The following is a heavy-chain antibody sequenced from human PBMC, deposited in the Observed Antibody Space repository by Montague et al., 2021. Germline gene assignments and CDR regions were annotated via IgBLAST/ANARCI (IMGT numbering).Heavy chain of an antibody. Sequence: SETLSLTCTVSGGSISSSSYYWGWIRQPPGKGLEWIGSIYYSGNTYYNPSLKRRVTISVDPSKNQFSLRLSSVTAADTAVYYCARPNIVTIHWYFDLWGHGTLVIVSS. CDR1: GGSISSSSYY. CDR3: ARPNIVTIHWYFDL. D-gene: IGHD5-12*01. CDR2: IYYSGNT. V-gene: IGHV4-39*01. J-gene: IGHJ2*01.